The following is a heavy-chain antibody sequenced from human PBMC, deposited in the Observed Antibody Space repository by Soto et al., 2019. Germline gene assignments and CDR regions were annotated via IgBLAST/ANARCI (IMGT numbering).Heavy chain of an antibody. V-gene: IGHV3-72*01. CDR3: STTVITAPLFEY. CDR2: IRNKPNGHTT. D-gene: IGHD3-22*01. CDR1: GFTFNGHY. Sequence: PGGSLRLSCEGSGFTFNGHYMDWVRQAPGKGLEWLGRIRNKPNGHTTAYAASVKGRFTISRDDSKNLVYLQMNSLKSEDTALYYCSTTVITAPLFEYWGQGTLVAVSS. J-gene: IGHJ4*02.